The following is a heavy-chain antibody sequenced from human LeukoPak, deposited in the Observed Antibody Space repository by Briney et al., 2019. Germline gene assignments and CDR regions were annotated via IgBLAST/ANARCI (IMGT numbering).Heavy chain of an antibody. J-gene: IGHJ6*03. CDR3: ARETSQKGAHYMDV. CDR2: IYYSGST. V-gene: IGHV4-59*01. D-gene: IGHD3-16*01. Sequence: SETLSLTCTVSGGSITSYYWGWIRQPPGKGLEWIGYIYYSGSTNYNPSLKSRVSISVDTSKNQFSLKLRSVTAADTAVYYCARETSQKGAHYMDVWGKGTTVTISS. CDR1: GGSITSYY.